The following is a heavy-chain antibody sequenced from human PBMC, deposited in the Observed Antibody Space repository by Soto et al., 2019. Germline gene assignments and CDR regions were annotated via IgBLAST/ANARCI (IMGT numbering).Heavy chain of an antibody. CDR3: ATEHGTEVGGVSSGWYFDY. CDR1: GYTFTSYY. J-gene: IGHJ4*02. Sequence: GXSVKVSCKASGYTFTSYYMHWVRQAPGQGLEWMGIINPSGGSTSYAQKFQGRVTMTRDTSTSTVYMELSSLRSEDTAVYYCATEHGTEVGGVSSGWYFDYWGQGTLVTVS. CDR2: INPSGGST. V-gene: IGHV1-46*03. D-gene: IGHD6-19*01.